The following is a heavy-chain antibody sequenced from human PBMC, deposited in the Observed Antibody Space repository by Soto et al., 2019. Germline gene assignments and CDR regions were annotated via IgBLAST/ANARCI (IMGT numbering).Heavy chain of an antibody. CDR1: GFTFSSYS. CDR2: ISSSSSTI. D-gene: IGHD5-18*01. Sequence: GGSLRLCCAASGFTFSSYSMNWVRQAPGKGLEWVSYISSSSSTIYYADSVKGRFTISRDNSKNTLYLQMNSLRAEDTAVYYCAKVAKKGGYSYGSNPYFDYWGQGTLVTVSS. CDR3: AKVAKKGGYSYGSNPYFDY. J-gene: IGHJ4*02. V-gene: IGHV3-48*01.